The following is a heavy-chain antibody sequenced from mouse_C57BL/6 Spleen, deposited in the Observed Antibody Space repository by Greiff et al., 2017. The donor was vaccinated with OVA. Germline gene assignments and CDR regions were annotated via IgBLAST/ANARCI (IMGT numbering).Heavy chain of an antibody. J-gene: IGHJ4*01. D-gene: IGHD2-4*01. CDR1: GFSLTSYG. CDR2: IWRGGST. Sequence: QVQLKESGPGLVQPSQSLSITCTVSGFSLTSYGVHWVRQSPGKGLEWLGVIWRGGSTDYNAAFMSRLSITKDNSKSQVFFKMNSLQADDTAIYYCAKKGYSDYDGAMDYWGQGTSVTVSS. CDR3: AKKGYSDYDGAMDY. V-gene: IGHV2-5*01.